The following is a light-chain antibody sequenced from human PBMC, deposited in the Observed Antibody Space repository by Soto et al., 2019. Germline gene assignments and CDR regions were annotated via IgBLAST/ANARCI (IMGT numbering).Light chain of an antibody. CDR1: QSVSDD. V-gene: IGKV3-15*01. CDR3: QQYDNWPPAWT. CDR2: GAS. J-gene: IGKJ1*01. Sequence: EIVLTQSPATLSVSPGERATLSCRASQSVSDDLAWYQQKPGQAPRLLMYGASTRATGIPGRFSGSGSGTEFTLTISSLQSADCAVYYCQQYDNWPPAWTFGQGTKVDIK.